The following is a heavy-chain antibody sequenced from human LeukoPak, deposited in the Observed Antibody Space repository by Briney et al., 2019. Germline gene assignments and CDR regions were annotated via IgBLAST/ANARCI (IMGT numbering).Heavy chain of an antibody. CDR1: GFTFSSYS. Sequence: PGGSLRLSCAASGFTFSSYSMNWVRQAPGKGLEWVSSISSSSSYIYYADSVKGRFTISRDNAKNSLYLQMNSLRAEDTAVYYCARDRLYYDSSGYPEYFQHWGQGTLVTVSS. D-gene: IGHD3-22*01. V-gene: IGHV3-21*01. J-gene: IGHJ1*01. CDR2: ISSSSSYI. CDR3: ARDRLYYDSSGYPEYFQH.